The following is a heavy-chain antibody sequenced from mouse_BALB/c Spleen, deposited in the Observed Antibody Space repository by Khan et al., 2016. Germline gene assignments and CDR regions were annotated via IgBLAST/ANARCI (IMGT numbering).Heavy chain of an antibody. CDR3: SRGGY. J-gene: IGHJ3*02. V-gene: IGHV1-9*01. Sequence: QVQLKQSGAELMKPGASVKISCKATVYTFSRYWIEWVKERPGHGLEWIGEILPGSGSTDYNEKFKGKATFTAETSSNTAYIQLSGRTAADSAVYYCSRGGYWGQGTLVTVSA. CDR1: VYTFSRYW. CDR2: ILPGSGST.